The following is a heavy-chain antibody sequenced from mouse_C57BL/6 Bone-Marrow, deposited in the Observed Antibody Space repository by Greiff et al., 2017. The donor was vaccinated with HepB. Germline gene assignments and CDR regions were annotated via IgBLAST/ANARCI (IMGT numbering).Heavy chain of an antibody. J-gene: IGHJ2*01. V-gene: IGHV1-69*01. CDR1: GYTFTSYW. CDR2: IDPSDSYT. Sequence: QVQLQQPGAELVMPGASVKLSCKASGYTFTSYWMHWVKQRPGQGLEWIGEIDPSDSYTNYNQKFKGKSTLTVDKSSSTAYMQLSSLTSEDSAVYYCARSGSRGDYWGQGTTRTVSS. D-gene: IGHD3-1*01. CDR3: ARSGSRGDY.